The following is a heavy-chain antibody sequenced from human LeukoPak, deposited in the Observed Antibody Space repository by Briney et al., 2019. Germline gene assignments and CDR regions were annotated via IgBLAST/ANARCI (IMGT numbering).Heavy chain of an antibody. CDR1: GFTVSSNS. V-gene: IGHV3-53*01. Sequence: PGGSLRLSCTVSGFTVSSNSMSWVRQAPGKGLEWVSFIYSDNTHYSDSVKGRFTISRDNSKNTLYLQMNSLRAADTAVYYCARRGGYCSSTSCYPAVVGKRNYFDYWGQGTLVTVSS. J-gene: IGHJ4*02. CDR3: ARRGGYCSSTSCYPAVVGKRNYFDY. D-gene: IGHD2-2*01. CDR2: IYSDNT.